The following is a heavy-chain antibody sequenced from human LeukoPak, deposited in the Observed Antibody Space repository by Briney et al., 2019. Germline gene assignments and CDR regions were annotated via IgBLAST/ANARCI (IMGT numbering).Heavy chain of an antibody. Sequence: PGESLKISCKGSGYSFTSYWISWVRQMPGKGLEWMGRIDPSDSYTKYSLSFRGHVTLSADKSISTAYLQWSSLKASDTAMYYCARTPPPGYHYDSSGYYSLDYWGQGTLVTVSS. CDR3: ARTPPPGYHYDSSGYYSLDY. CDR2: IDPSDSYT. V-gene: IGHV5-10-1*01. D-gene: IGHD3-22*01. CDR1: GYSFTSYW. J-gene: IGHJ4*02.